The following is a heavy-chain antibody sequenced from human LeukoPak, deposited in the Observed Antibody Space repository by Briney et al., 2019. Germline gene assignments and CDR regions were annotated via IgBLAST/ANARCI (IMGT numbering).Heavy chain of an antibody. V-gene: IGHV3-30*04. J-gene: IGHJ6*04. CDR1: GFTFSSYA. Sequence: GGSLRLSCAASGFTFSSYAMHWVRQAPGKGLEWVAAISYDGSNKYYADSVKGRFTISRDNSKNTLYLQMNSLRAEDTAVYYCARELESGYDLWYYDYGMDVWGKGTTVTVS. CDR2: ISYDGSNK. D-gene: IGHD5-12*01. CDR3: ARELESGYDLWYYDYGMDV.